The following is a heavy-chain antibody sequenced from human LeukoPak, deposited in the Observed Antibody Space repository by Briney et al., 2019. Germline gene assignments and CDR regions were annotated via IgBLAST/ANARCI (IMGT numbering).Heavy chain of an antibody. CDR3: VRGSSGYYYGLDC. CDR1: GFSFSNYW. CDR2: INSDGSST. V-gene: IGHV3-74*01. Sequence: PGGSLRLSCAASGFSFSNYWMSWVRQAPGKGLVCVSRINSDGSSTSYADSVKGRFTISRDNAKNTLYLQMNSLRAEDTAVYYCVRGSSGYYYGLDCWGQGTLVTVSS. D-gene: IGHD3-22*01. J-gene: IGHJ4*02.